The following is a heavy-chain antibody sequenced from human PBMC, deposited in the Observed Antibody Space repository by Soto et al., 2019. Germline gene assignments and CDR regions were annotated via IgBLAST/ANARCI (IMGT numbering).Heavy chain of an antibody. V-gene: IGHV4-31*11. CDR1: GGSISSGGYY. J-gene: IGHJ4*02. Sequence: SETLSLTCAVSGGSISSGGYYWSWIRQHPGKGLEWIGYIYYSGSTYYNPSLKSRVTISVDTSKNQFSLKLSSVTAADTAVYYCARLTSGPVYFDYWGQGTLVTVSS. CDR2: IYYSGST. CDR3: ARLTSGPVYFDY. D-gene: IGHD3-10*01.